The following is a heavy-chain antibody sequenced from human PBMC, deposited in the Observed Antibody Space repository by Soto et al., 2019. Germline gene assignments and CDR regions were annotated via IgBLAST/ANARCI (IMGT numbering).Heavy chain of an antibody. J-gene: IGHJ6*02. CDR1: GNSVARNRAA. CDR3: ARGTGPLVYGMDV. V-gene: IGHV6-1*01. CDR2: TYYRSKWYN. Sequence: SQTRSLTCAVSGNSVARNRAAWNWIRQSPSRGLEWLGRTYYRSKWYNDYAVSVKSRITINPDTSKNQFSLQLNSVTPEDTAVYYCARGTGPLVYGMDVWGQGTTVTVSS. D-gene: IGHD2-8*02.